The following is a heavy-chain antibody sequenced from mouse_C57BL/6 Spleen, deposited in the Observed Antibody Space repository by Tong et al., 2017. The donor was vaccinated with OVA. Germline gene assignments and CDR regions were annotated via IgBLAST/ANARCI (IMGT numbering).Heavy chain of an antibody. Sequence: QLQESGPELVKPGASVKMSCKASGYTFTDYNMHWVKQSHGKSLEWIGYINPNNGGTSYNQKFKGKATLTVNKSSSTAYMELRSLTSEDSAVYYCARLGYSNWYFDVWGTGTTVTVSS. CDR2: INPNNGGT. CDR3: ARLGYSNWYFDV. CDR1: GYTFTDYN. D-gene: IGHD2-5*01. J-gene: IGHJ1*03. V-gene: IGHV1-22*01.